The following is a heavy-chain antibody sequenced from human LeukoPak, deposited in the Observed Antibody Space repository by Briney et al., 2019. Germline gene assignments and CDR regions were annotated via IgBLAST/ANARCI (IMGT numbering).Heavy chain of an antibody. CDR2: INHSGST. CDR3: ARGRVLREP. Sequence: SETLSLTCTVSGYSISSGYYWGWIRQPPGKGLEWIGEINHSGSTNYNPSLKSRVTISVDTSKNQFSLKLSSVTAADTAVYYCARGRVLREPWGQGTLVTVSS. J-gene: IGHJ5*02. V-gene: IGHV4-38-2*02. D-gene: IGHD2/OR15-2a*01. CDR1: GYSISSGYY.